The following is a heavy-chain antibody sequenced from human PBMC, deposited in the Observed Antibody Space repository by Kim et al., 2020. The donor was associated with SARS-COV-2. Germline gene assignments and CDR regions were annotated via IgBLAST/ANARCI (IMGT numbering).Heavy chain of an antibody. CDR3: ATVFPYYGSGTGYYYGMDV. CDR2: FDPEDGET. V-gene: IGHV1-24*01. CDR1: GYTLTELS. J-gene: IGHJ6*02. Sequence: ASVKVSCKVSGYTLTELSMHWVRQAPGKGLEWMGGFDPEDGETIYAQKFQGRVTMTEDTSTDTAYMELSSLRSEDTAVYYCATVFPYYGSGTGYYYGMDVWGQGTTVTVSS. D-gene: IGHD3-10*01.